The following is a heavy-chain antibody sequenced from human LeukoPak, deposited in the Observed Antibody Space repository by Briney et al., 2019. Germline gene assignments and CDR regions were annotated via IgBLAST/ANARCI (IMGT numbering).Heavy chain of an antibody. CDR2: MNPNSGNT. V-gene: IGHV1-8*01. CDR3: AIIGVGYCSSTSCYERGDY. CDR1: GYTFTSYD. J-gene: IGHJ4*02. Sequence: ASVKVSCKASGYTFTSYDINWVRQATGQGLEWMGWMNPNSGNTGYAQKFQGRVTMTRNTSISTAYMELSSLRSEDTAVYYRAIIGVGYCSSTSCYERGDYWGQGTLVTVSS. D-gene: IGHD2-2*03.